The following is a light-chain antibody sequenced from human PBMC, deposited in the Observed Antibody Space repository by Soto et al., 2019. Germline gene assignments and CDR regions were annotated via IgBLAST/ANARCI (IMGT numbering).Light chain of an antibody. Sequence: DIQMTQSPSSLSASVGDRVTITCQASQDINNYLNWYQQKPGKAPKLLICDASNLETGVPSRFSGSGSGTDFTFTISSLQAEDIATYCCQQYDNFPLTFGGGTKVEIK. CDR3: QQYDNFPLT. CDR1: QDINNY. V-gene: IGKV1-33*01. CDR2: DAS. J-gene: IGKJ4*01.